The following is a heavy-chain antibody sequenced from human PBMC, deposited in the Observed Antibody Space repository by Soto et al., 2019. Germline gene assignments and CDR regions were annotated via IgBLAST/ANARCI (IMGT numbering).Heavy chain of an antibody. J-gene: IGHJ6*04. CDR2: MYSGGGT. D-gene: IGHD2-8*01. CDR1: GFTVSNNY. CDR3: ASDPGVNWA. Sequence: EVQLVESGGGLVQPGGSLRLSCVASGFTVSNNYMTWVRQAPGKGLEWVSNMYSGGGTYYTDSVKGRFTNSRDSSTNTLSPQMDNVRTEGTGVDYFASDPGVNWAWGKGNTVTVSS. V-gene: IGHV3-66*01.